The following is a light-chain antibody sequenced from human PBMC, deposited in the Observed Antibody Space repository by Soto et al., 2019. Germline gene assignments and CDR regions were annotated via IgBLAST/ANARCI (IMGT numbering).Light chain of an antibody. Sequence: DIQMTQSPSTLSAYIGDRVSITCRASQSISFWLAWYQQKPGKAPKLLIYDASTLYSGVPSRFSGTKSGTEFTLTISGLQPDDFASYYCQQYNSFSPYSFGQGTKLEI. CDR2: DAS. V-gene: IGKV1-5*01. CDR3: QQYNSFSPYS. CDR1: QSISFW. J-gene: IGKJ2*03.